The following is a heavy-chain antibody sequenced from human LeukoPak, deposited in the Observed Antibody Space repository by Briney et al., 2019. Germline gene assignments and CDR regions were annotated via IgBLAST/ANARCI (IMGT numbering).Heavy chain of an antibody. CDR1: GYDFTKYA. CDR2: IDAGNGRT. Sequence: ASVKVSCKASGYDFTKYAVQWVRQAPGQRLEWMGWIDAGNGRTKYSQDFQGRVTITRDTSASTVYMELSSLRSEDTAVYYCARMTTVTTSGAFDIWGQGTMVTVSS. V-gene: IGHV1-3*03. CDR3: ARMTTVTTSGAFDI. J-gene: IGHJ3*02. D-gene: IGHD4-17*01.